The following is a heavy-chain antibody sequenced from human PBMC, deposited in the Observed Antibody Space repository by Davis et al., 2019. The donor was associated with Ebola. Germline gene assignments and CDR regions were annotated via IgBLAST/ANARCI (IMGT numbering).Heavy chain of an antibody. CDR2: IKQDGSEK. Sequence: PGGSLRLSCAASGFTFSSYWMSWVRQAPGKGLEWVANIKQDGSEKYYVDSVKGRFTISRDNAKNSLYLQMNSLRAEDTAVYYCAREGIGVVVAAPQFWGQGTLVTVSS. CDR3: AREGIGVVVAAPQF. CDR1: GFTFSSYW. D-gene: IGHD2-15*01. J-gene: IGHJ4*02. V-gene: IGHV3-7*01.